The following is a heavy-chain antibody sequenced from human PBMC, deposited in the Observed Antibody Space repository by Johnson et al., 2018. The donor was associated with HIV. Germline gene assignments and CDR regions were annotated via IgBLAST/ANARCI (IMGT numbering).Heavy chain of an antibody. CDR1: GFAFSGYA. Sequence: QVQLVESGGGVVQPRRSLRLSCAASGFAFSGYALHWVRQAPGKGLEWVAVISYDGSNKYYADSVKGRFTISRDNSKNTLYLQMNSLRAGDTAVYYCVAATGANGLDIWGQGTKVTVSS. CDR2: ISYDGSNK. J-gene: IGHJ3*02. D-gene: IGHD1-26*01. V-gene: IGHV3-30*14. CDR3: VAATGANGLDI.